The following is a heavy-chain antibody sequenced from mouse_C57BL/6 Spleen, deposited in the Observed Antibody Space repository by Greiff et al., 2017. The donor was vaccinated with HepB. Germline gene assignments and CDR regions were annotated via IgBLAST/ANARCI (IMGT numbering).Heavy chain of an antibody. D-gene: IGHD1-1*01. Sequence: EVKLMESGGGLVKPGGSLKLSCAASGFTFSSYAMSWVRQTPEKRLEWVATISDGGSYTYYPDNVKGRFTISRDNAKNTLYLQMSHLKSEDTALYYCARENYASIYLGGRGQGTTLTASS. CDR2: ISDGGSYT. V-gene: IGHV5-4*03. CDR3: ARENYASIYLGG. CDR1: GFTFSSYA. J-gene: IGHJ2*01.